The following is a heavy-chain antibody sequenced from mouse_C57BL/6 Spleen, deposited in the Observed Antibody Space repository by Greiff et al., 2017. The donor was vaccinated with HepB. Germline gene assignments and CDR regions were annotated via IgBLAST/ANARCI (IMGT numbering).Heavy chain of an antibody. CDR3: ARRTTAHRTHFDY. CDR2: IDPSDSYT. D-gene: IGHD1-2*01. Sequence: QVQLQQPGAELVMPGASVKLSCKASGYTFTSYWMHWVKQRPGQGLEWIGEIDPSDSYTNYNQKFKGKSTLTVDKSSSTAYMQLSSLTSEDSAVYDCARRTTAHRTHFDYWGQGTTLTVSS. J-gene: IGHJ2*01. V-gene: IGHV1-69*01. CDR1: GYTFTSYW.